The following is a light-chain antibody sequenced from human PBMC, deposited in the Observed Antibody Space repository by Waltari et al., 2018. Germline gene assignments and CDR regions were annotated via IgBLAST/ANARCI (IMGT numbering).Light chain of an antibody. CDR2: WAS. Sequence: DIVMTQSPDSLTVSPGERSTINCRSSQSVSDHVNNKNYLAWYRQKAGQPPNLLISWASTREFGVPDRFSGSGSGTEITLTISSLQPEDVAVYYCQQYYNTPPTFGQGTKVEIK. V-gene: IGKV4-1*01. CDR1: QSVSDHVNNKNY. J-gene: IGKJ1*01. CDR3: QQYYNTPPT.